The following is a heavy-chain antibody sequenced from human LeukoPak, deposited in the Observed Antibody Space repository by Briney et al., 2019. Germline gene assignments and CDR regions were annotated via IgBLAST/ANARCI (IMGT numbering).Heavy chain of an antibody. CDR1: GFTFSNYW. CDR3: ATWGGLGDY. Sequence: GGSLGLSCAASGFTFSNYWMTWVRQAPGKGLGWVANIKQDGREKYYVDSVKGRFTISRDNAKNSLYLQMNSLRADDTAVYYCATWGGLGDYWGQGTLVTVSS. D-gene: IGHD3-16*01. J-gene: IGHJ4*02. CDR2: IKQDGREK. V-gene: IGHV3-7*01.